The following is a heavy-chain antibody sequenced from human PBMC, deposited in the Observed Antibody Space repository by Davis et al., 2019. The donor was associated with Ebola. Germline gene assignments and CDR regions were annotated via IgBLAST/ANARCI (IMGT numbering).Heavy chain of an antibody. V-gene: IGHV4-59*08. Sequence: MPSETLSLTCTVSGGSISSYYWSWIRQPPGKGLEWIGYIYYSGSTNYNPSLKSRVTISVDTSKNQFSLKLSSVTAADTAVYYCARLMIMFGGVIVSPHSIDYWGQGTLVTVSS. CDR2: IYYSGST. CDR1: GGSISSYY. CDR3: ARLMIMFGGVIVSPHSIDY. J-gene: IGHJ4*02. D-gene: IGHD3-16*02.